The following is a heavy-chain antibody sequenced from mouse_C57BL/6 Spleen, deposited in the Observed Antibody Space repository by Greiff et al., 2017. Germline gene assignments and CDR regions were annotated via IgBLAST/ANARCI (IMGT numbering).Heavy chain of an antibody. J-gene: IGHJ2*01. CDR3: ASTTVVADYFDY. D-gene: IGHD1-1*01. CDR1: GFNIKDYY. CDR2: IDPEDGET. V-gene: IGHV14-2*01. Sequence: EVKLMESGAELVKPGASVKLSCTASGFNIKDYYMHWVKQRTEQGLEWIGRIDPEDGETKYAPKFQGKATITADTSSNTAYLQLSSLTSEDTAVYYCASTTVVADYFDYWGQGTTLTVSS.